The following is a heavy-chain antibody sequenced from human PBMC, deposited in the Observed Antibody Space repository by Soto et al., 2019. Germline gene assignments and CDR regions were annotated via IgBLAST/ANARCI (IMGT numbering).Heavy chain of an antibody. CDR3: ARGSGRRSIAAATDAFDI. D-gene: IGHD6-13*01. Sequence: QVQLVQSGAEVKKPGASVKVSCKASGYTFTGYYMHWVRQAPGQGLEWMGWINPNSGGTNYAQKFQGWVTMTRDTSISTAYMGLSRVRSDDTAVYYCARGSGRRSIAAATDAFDIWGQGTMVTVAS. CDR2: INPNSGGT. CDR1: GYTFTGYY. J-gene: IGHJ3*02. V-gene: IGHV1-2*04.